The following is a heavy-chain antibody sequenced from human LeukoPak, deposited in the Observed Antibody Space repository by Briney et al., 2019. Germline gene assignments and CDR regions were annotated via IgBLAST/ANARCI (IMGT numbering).Heavy chain of an antibody. CDR3: ARDRGGSGYYDSSGYYLFDY. CDR1: GFTFSSHS. Sequence: GGSLRLSCAASGFTFSSHSMNWVRQAPGKGLEWVSSISSSSSYIYYADSVKGRFTISRDNAKNSLYLQMNSLRAEDTAVYYCARDRGGSGYYDSSGYYLFDYWGQGTLVTVSS. CDR2: ISSSSSYI. D-gene: IGHD3-22*01. V-gene: IGHV3-21*01. J-gene: IGHJ4*02.